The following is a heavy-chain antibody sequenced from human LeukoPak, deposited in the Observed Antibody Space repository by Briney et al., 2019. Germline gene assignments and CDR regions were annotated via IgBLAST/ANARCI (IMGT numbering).Heavy chain of an antibody. CDR1: GFTFSNAW. Sequence: PGGSLRLSCAASGFTFSNAWMSWVRQAPGKGLEWVGRIKSKTDGGTTDYAAPVKGRFTISRDDSKSTLYLQMNSLKTEDTAVYYCTTVMTIAVAGPFDYWGQGTLVTVSS. CDR3: TTVMTIAVAGPFDY. V-gene: IGHV3-15*01. CDR2: IKSKTDGGTT. J-gene: IGHJ4*02. D-gene: IGHD6-19*01.